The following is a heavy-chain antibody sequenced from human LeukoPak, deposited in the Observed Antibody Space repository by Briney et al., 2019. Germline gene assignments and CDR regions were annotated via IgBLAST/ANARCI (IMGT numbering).Heavy chain of an antibody. D-gene: IGHD5-24*01. V-gene: IGHV3-53*01. CDR3: ARVSGLEMATLRY. CDR2: IYSGGST. Sequence: GGSLRLSCAASGFTVSSNYMSWVRQAPGKGLEWVSVIYSGGSTYYADSVKGRFTIPRDNSKNTLYLQMNSLRAEDTAVYYCARVSGLEMATLRYWGKGTLVTVSS. J-gene: IGHJ4*02. CDR1: GFTVSSNY.